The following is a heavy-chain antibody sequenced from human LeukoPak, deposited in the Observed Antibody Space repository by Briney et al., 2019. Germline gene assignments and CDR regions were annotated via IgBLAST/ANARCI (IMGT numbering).Heavy chain of an antibody. V-gene: IGHV1-8*03. Sequence: ASVKVSCKASGYTFTGYYMHWVRQAPGQGLEWMGWMNPNSGNTGYAQKFQGRVTITRNTSISTAYMELSSLRSEDTAVYYCARARYYYDSSGYEEDAFDIWGQGTMVTVSS. J-gene: IGHJ3*02. CDR2: MNPNSGNT. CDR1: GYTFTGYY. CDR3: ARARYYYDSSGYEEDAFDI. D-gene: IGHD3-22*01.